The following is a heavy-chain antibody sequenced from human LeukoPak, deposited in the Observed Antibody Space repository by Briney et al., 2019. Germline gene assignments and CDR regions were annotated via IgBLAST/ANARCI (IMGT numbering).Heavy chain of an antibody. D-gene: IGHD3-16*02. CDR1: GFTFSSYW. Sequence: GGSLRLSCAASGFTFSSYWMSWVRQAPGKGLEWVANIKQDGSEKYYVDSVKGRFTISRDNAKNSLYLQMNSLRAEDTAVYYCARTLEDYDYVWGSYRSRPYYFDYWGQGTLVTVSS. CDR2: IKQDGSEK. V-gene: IGHV3-7*01. J-gene: IGHJ4*02. CDR3: ARTLEDYDYVWGSYRSRPYYFDY.